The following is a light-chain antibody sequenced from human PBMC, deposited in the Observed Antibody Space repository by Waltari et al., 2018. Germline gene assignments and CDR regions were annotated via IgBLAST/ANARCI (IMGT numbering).Light chain of an antibody. CDR3: LLSYSDSWL. CDR2: DTD. Sequence: QAVVTQEPSLTVSPGGTVTLTCGSNTGAVTSGHYPYWFQQKPGQAPRTLIYDTDNKHSWTPARFSGSLLGGKAVLTLSAAQPEDEAEYYCLLSYSDSWLFGGGTKLTVL. V-gene: IGLV7-46*01. CDR1: TGAVTSGHY. J-gene: IGLJ2*01.